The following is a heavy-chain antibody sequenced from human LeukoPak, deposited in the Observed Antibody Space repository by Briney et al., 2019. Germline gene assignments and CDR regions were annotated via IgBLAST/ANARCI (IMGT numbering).Heavy chain of an antibody. J-gene: IGHJ4*02. D-gene: IGHD4-17*01. V-gene: IGHV4-39*01. CDR1: GGSISSSSYY. Sequence: SETLSLTCTVSGGSISSSSYYWGWIRQPPGKGLEWIGSIYYSGSTYYNPSLKSRVTISVDTSKNQFSLKLSSVTAADTAVYYCARRPSYGDSEAFDYWDQGTLVTVSS. CDR3: ARRPSYGDSEAFDY. CDR2: IYYSGST.